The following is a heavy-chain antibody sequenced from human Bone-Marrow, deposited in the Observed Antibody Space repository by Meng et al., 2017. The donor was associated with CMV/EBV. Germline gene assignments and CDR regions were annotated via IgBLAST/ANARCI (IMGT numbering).Heavy chain of an antibody. CDR3: ARGGGENAFDL. J-gene: IGHJ4*02. V-gene: IGHV1-18*01. CDR1: AYTFNNYP. D-gene: IGHD3-10*01. CDR2: INFHVGDT. Sequence: ASVKVSCKTSAYTFNNYPINWVRQAPGRGLQWMGRINFHVGDTNLAQSFQDRVTLTADRSTRSTYMELRNLTSDDTAIYYCARGGGENAFDLWGQGTLVTVSS.